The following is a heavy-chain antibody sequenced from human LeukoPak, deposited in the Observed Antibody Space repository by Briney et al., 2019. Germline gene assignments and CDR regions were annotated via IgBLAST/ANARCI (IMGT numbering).Heavy chain of an antibody. Sequence: SETLSLTCTVSGGSISSGGYYWSWIRQHPGKGLEWIGYIYYSGSTYYNPSLKSRVTISVDTSKNQFSLKLSSVTAADTAVYYCARGYGSGRNTYYFDYWGQGTLVTVSS. J-gene: IGHJ4*02. CDR2: IYYSGST. CDR1: GGSISSGGYY. V-gene: IGHV4-31*03. CDR3: ARGYGSGRNTYYFDY. D-gene: IGHD3-10*01.